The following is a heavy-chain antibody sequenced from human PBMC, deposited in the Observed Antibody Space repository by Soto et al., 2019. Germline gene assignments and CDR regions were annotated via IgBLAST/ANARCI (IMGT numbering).Heavy chain of an antibody. J-gene: IGHJ6*02. V-gene: IGHV3-7*03. CDR1: GFTFRSYW. D-gene: IGHD3-3*01. CDR3: ARGSTYNFWSGYIYYGMDV. CDR2: INQDGSEK. Sequence: EVQLVESGGGLVQPGGSLRLSCAASGFTFRSYWVNWVRQAPGKGLQWVANINQDGSEKYYVDSVKGRFTISRDNAKNSLYLQMNSLRAEDTAVYYCARGSTYNFWSGYIYYGMDVWGQGTTVTFSS.